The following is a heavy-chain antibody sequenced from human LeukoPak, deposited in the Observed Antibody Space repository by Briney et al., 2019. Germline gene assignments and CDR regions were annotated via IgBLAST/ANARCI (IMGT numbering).Heavy chain of an antibody. J-gene: IGHJ4*02. CDR1: GDSINNHY. CDR2: IYTRGST. V-gene: IGHV4-4*09. D-gene: IGHD3-22*01. CDR3: SRGLDSRKLGY. Sequence: SETLSLTCTVSGDSINNHYWSWTRQPPGKGLEWIGFIYTRGSTNYNPSLKSRVTKSGDTSKNQVSLNLNSVTAADTAVYFCSRGLDSRKLGYWGQGTLVTVSS.